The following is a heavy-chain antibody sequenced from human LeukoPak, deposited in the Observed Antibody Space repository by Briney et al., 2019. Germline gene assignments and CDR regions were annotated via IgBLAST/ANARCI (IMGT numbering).Heavy chain of an antibody. CDR1: GVSISSSSYY. V-gene: IGHV4-39*01. CDR3: ARLLLPDYEFWSGLGVFDY. J-gene: IGHJ4*02. Sequence: RSSETLSLTCTVSGVSISSSSYYWGWIRQPPGKGLEWIGSIYYSGSTYYNPSRKSRVTISVDTPKNQFSLKLSSVTAADTAVYYCARLLLPDYEFWSGLGVFDYWGQGTLVTVSS. CDR2: IYYSGST. D-gene: IGHD3-3*01.